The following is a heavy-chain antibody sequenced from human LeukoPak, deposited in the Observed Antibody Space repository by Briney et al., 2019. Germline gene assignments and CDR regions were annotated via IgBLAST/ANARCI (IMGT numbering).Heavy chain of an antibody. V-gene: IGHV3-33*01. CDR3: ARDTTQLAPYYYYYGMDV. Sequence: PGGSLRLSCAASGFTFSSYGMHWVRQAPGKGLEWVAVIWYDGSNKYYVDSVKGRFTISRDNSKNTLYLQMNSLRAEDTGVYYCARDTTQLAPYYYYYGMDVWGQGTTVTVSS. CDR2: IWYDGSNK. CDR1: GFTFSSYG. J-gene: IGHJ6*02. D-gene: IGHD6-13*01.